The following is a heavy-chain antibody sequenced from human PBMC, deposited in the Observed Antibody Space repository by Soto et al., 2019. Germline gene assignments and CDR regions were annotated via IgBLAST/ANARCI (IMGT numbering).Heavy chain of an antibody. D-gene: IGHD3-9*01. CDR2: ISDDGSTK. CDR1: GFTFRSYG. Sequence: GGPLRLSCAASGFTFRSYGMHWVLQAPGKGLEWVAVISDDGSTKYYADSVKGRFTISRDNSKNTLYLQMNSLRAEDTAVYYCAKDVGNYDILTGYWSPCLDYWGQGTLVTVSS. J-gene: IGHJ4*02. CDR3: AKDVGNYDILTGYWSPCLDY. V-gene: IGHV3-30*18.